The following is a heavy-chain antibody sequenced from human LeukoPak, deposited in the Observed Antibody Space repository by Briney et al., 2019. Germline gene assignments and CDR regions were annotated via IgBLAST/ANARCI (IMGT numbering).Heavy chain of an antibody. CDR3: ARSYNYGSGSYSGFGY. J-gene: IGHJ4*02. CDR1: GGSFSGYY. V-gene: IGHV4-59*01. Sequence: SETLSLTCAVYGGSFSGYYWSWIRQPPGKGLEWIGYIYFTGSTNYNYNPSLRSRVTLSVDTSKNHFSLTVSSVTAADTAVYYCARSYNYGSGSYSGFGYWGQGTLVTVSS. D-gene: IGHD3-10*01. CDR2: IYFTGST.